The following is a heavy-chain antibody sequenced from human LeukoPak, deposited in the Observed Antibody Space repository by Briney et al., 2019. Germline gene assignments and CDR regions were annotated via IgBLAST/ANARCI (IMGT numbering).Heavy chain of an antibody. J-gene: IGHJ4*02. CDR2: IRFDGSNQ. D-gene: IGHD5-18*01. Sequence: GGSLRLSCAASSFTLRSFGKHFVRQAPGKGLEWVAFIRFDGSNQYYTDSVKGRFTISRDNSNNTLFLQMDNLRGDDTAVYLCAKGYGESHFDSWGQGTLVTVSS. CDR1: SFTLRSFG. V-gene: IGHV3-30*02. CDR3: AKGYGESHFDS.